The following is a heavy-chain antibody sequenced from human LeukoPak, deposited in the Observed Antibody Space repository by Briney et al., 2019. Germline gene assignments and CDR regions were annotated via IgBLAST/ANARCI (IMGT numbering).Heavy chain of an antibody. V-gene: IGHV4-4*02. J-gene: IGHJ6*04. Sequence: PSETLSPTCAVSGGSISSSNWWSWVRQPPGKGLEWIGEIYHSGSTNYNPSLKSRVTISVDKSKNQFSLKLSSVTAADTAVYYCARDPTRIGYCSGGSCYGMDVWGKGTTVTVSS. D-gene: IGHD2-15*01. CDR3: ARDPTRIGYCSGGSCYGMDV. CDR2: IYHSGST. CDR1: GGSISSSNW.